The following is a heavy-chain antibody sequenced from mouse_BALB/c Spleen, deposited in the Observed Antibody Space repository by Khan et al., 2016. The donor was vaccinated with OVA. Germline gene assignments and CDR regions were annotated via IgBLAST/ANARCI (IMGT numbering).Heavy chain of an antibody. CDR2: ISGDSSTI. Sequence: VQLKESGGGLVQPGGSRKLSCAASGFTFSSYGMHWVRQAPEKGLEWVAYISGDSSTIYYADTVKGRFTISRDNPKNTLFLQMTSLMSVDTAMYYCATSYYHGYYFYCWGPGSTFTVSS. CDR3: ATSYYHGYYFYC. D-gene: IGHD1-1*01. V-gene: IGHV5-17*02. J-gene: IGHJ2*01. CDR1: GFTFSSYG.